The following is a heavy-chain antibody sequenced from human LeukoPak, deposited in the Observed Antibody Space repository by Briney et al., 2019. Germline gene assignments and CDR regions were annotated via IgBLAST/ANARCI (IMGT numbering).Heavy chain of an antibody. Sequence: ASVKVSCKASGYTFSSYAMNWVRQAPGQGLEWMGWINTDTGNPTYAQGFTGQFVFSLDTSVSTAYLQITSLKAEDTAVYYCAREFVDTAMAFDYWGQGTLVTVSS. V-gene: IGHV7-4-1*02. CDR2: INTDTGNP. CDR1: GYTFSSYA. J-gene: IGHJ4*02. D-gene: IGHD5-18*01. CDR3: AREFVDTAMAFDY.